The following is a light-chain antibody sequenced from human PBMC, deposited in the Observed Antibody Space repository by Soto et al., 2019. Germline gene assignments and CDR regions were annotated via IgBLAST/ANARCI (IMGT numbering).Light chain of an antibody. Sequence: QSVLTQPPSVSGAPGQRVTISCTGSSSNIGAGYDVHWYQQLPGTAPKLLIYGNSNRPSGVPDRFSGSKSGTSASLAITGLHADDEADYYGQSYDSSLTLRVFGTGTKLTVL. CDR3: QSYDSSLTLRV. CDR1: SSNIGAGYD. J-gene: IGLJ1*01. CDR2: GNS. V-gene: IGLV1-40*01.